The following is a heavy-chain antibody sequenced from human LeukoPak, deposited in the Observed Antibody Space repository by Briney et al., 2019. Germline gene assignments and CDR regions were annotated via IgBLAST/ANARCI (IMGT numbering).Heavy chain of an antibody. V-gene: IGHV3-74*01. CDR2: INSDGSST. CDR1: GFTFSSYW. D-gene: IGHD6-13*01. Sequence: GGSLTLSCAASGFTFSSYWMHWVRQAPGKGLVWVSRINSDGSSTSYADSVKGRFTISRDNAKNSLYLQMNSLRAEDTAVYYCAKDWAVAAAGYYFDYWGMGALVTVSS. CDR3: AKDWAVAAAGYYFDY. J-gene: IGHJ4*02.